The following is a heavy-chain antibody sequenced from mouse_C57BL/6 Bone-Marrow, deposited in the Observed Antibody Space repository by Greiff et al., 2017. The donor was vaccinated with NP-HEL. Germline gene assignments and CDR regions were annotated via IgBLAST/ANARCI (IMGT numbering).Heavy chain of an antibody. CDR3: TIRRYYGSSFFDY. D-gene: IGHD1-1*01. Sequence: EVQLQQSGAELVRPGASVKLSCTASGFNIKDYYMHWVKQRPEQGLEWIGRIDPEDGDTEYAPKFQGTATMTADPSSNTAYLQLSSLTSEDTAVYYCTIRRYYGSSFFDYWGQGTTLTGSS. V-gene: IGHV14-1*01. J-gene: IGHJ2*01. CDR2: IDPEDGDT. CDR1: GFNIKDYY.